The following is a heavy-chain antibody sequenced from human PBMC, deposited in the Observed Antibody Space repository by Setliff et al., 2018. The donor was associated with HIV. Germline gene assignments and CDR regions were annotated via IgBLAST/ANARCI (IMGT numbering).Heavy chain of an antibody. CDR3: ARLRQWLAFFDS. CDR2: ISYTGIT. J-gene: IGHJ4*02. V-gene: IGHV4-39*01. CDR1: GGSISRGGYS. D-gene: IGHD6-19*01. Sequence: SETLSLTCTVSGGSISRGGYSWGWIRQPPGKGLEWIGSISYTGITNYNPSLKSRVTISVDTSQNQFSLKLTSVTAADTAVYYCARLRQWLAFFDSWGQGTLVTVSS.